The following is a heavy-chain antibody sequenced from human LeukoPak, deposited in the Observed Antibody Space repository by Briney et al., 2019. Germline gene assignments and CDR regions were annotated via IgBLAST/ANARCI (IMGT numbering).Heavy chain of an antibody. CDR2: ISNDGRNK. CDR3: ARDGVTTWHYGMDV. CDR1: GFTFSTYA. J-gene: IGHJ6*02. D-gene: IGHD4-17*01. V-gene: IGHV3-30*04. Sequence: PGRSLRLSCAASGFTFSTYAIHWVRQVPGKGLEWVAVISNDGRNKYYADSVKGRFTISRDNSKNMLHLQMNSLRAEDTATFHCARDGVTTWHYGMDVWGQGTTVTVSS.